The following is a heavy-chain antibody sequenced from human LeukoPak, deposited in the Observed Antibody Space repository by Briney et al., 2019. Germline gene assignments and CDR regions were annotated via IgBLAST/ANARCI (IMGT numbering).Heavy chain of an antibody. D-gene: IGHD6-13*01. V-gene: IGHV6-1*01. CDR1: GDSVSSNSAA. CDR3: ARDQLNIAAAAPYYFDY. Sequence: SQTLSLTCAISGDSVSSNSAAWNWIRQSPSRGLEWLGRTYYRSKWYNDYAVSVKSRITINPDTSKNQFSLQLNSVTPEDTAVYYCARDQLNIAAAAPYYFDYWGHGTLVTVSS. J-gene: IGHJ4*01. CDR2: TYYRSKWYN.